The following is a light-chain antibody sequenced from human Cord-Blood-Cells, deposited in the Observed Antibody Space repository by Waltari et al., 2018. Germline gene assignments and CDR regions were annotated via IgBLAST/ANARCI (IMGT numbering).Light chain of an antibody. CDR3: QVWDSSSDHPV. Sequence: SYVLTQPPSVSVAPGQTARITCGGNKIGSKSLHWYQQKPGQAPVLVVYDDSARPSGIPERFSGSNSGNTATLTISRVEAGDEADYYCQVWDSSSDHPVFGTGTKVTVL. CDR2: DDS. CDR1: KIGSKS. V-gene: IGLV3-21*02. J-gene: IGLJ1*01.